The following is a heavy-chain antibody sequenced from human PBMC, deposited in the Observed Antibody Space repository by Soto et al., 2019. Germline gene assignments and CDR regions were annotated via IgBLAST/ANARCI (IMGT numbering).Heavy chain of an antibody. D-gene: IGHD1-7*01. J-gene: IGHJ5*02. V-gene: IGHV3-15*01. CDR1: GFTFINAW. Sequence: GGSLRLSCGASGFTFINAWMSWVRQSPGKGLEWVGRIKSKNDGGTIEYAAPVKGRFTISRDDSKNTLYLQMNSLKTADTAVYYCKPDPHNWNLLPWGQGTLVTVYS. CDR3: KPDPHNWNLLP. CDR2: IKSKNDGGTI.